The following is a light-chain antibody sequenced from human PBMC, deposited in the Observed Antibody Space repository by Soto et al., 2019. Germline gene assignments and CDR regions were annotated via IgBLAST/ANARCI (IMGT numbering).Light chain of an antibody. CDR2: GNS. CDR1: SSNIGAHYD. CDR3: QSYDNSLSVYV. Sequence: QSVLTQPTSVSVAPGQRVTISCTGSSSNIGAHYDVHWYQQLPVTAPKLLIYGNSSRPSGVPDRFSGSKSGTSASLAITGLQAEDEADYYCQSYDNSLSVYVFGTGTKVTVL. J-gene: IGLJ1*01. V-gene: IGLV1-40*01.